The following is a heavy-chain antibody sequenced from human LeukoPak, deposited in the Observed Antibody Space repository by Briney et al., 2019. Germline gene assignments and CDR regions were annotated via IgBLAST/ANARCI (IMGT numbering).Heavy chain of an antibody. Sequence: GGSLRLSCAASGFTFSSYEMNWVRQAPRKGLEWVSYISSSGSTIYYADSVKGRFTISRDNAKNSLYLQMNSLRAEDTAVYYCARNDGGKFILGLGGLDYWGQGTLVTVSS. CDR2: ISSSGSTI. V-gene: IGHV3-48*03. CDR3: ARNDGGKFILGLGGLDY. J-gene: IGHJ4*02. CDR1: GFTFSSYE. D-gene: IGHD4-23*01.